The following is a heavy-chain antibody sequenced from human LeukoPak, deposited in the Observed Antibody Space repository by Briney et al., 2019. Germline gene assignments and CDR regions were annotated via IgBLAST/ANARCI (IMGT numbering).Heavy chain of an antibody. V-gene: IGHV4-4*02. Sequence: GSLRLSCAASGFTFSRFNMHWVRQPPGKGLEWIGEIYHSGSTNYNPSLKSRVTISVDKSKNQFSLKLSSVTAADTAVYYCARSTTVVTPFDYWGQGTLVTVSS. D-gene: IGHD4-23*01. CDR2: IYHSGST. CDR3: ARSTTVVTPFDY. CDR1: GFTFSRFNM. J-gene: IGHJ4*02.